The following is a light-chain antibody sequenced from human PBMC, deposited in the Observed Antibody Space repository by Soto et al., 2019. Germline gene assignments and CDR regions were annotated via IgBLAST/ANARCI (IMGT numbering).Light chain of an antibody. CDR2: GAS. CDR1: QSDRNN. Sequence: EIVMTQSPATLSVSPGDTVTLSGRASQSDRNNLGWYQQKPGQAPRLLIYGASSRATAIPARFSGSGSGTNVTLTISSIQSDDFAVDYCQQYNNWPPITFGQGTRLEIK. V-gene: IGKV3D-15*01. CDR3: QQYNNWPPIT. J-gene: IGKJ5*01.